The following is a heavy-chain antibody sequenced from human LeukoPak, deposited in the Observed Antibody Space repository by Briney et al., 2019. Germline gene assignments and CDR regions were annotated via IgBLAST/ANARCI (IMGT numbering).Heavy chain of an antibody. Sequence: GGSLRLSCAASGFTFCRQAMRWVRQAPGKGREGGLAISGSGGSTYYADSVRGRFTISRDNSKTTLYLQMNTMRAEDRAVYYCAKENPVGGTNYFDYWGQGTLVTVSS. CDR2: ISGSGGST. D-gene: IGHD1-26*01. J-gene: IGHJ4*02. CDR3: AKENPVGGTNYFDY. V-gene: IGHV3-23*01. CDR1: GFTFCRQA.